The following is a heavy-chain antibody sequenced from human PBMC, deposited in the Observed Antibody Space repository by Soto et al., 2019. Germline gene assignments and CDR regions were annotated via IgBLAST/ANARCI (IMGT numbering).Heavy chain of an antibody. V-gene: IGHV1-46*03. CDR2: INPSGGST. D-gene: IGHD5-18*01. CDR1: GYTFTSYY. Sequence: QVQLVQSGAEVKKPGASVKVSCKASGYTFTSYYMHWVRQAPGQGLEWRGIINPSGGSTSNAQKFQGRVTMTRDTCTSTVYMELSSLRSEDTAVYYCARVYPSDTRYGYVGNNWFDPWGQGTLVTVSS. J-gene: IGHJ5*02. CDR3: ARVYPSDTRYGYVGNNWFDP.